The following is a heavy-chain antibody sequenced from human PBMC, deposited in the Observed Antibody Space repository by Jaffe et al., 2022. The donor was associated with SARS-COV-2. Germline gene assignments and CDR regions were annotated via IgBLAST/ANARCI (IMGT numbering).Heavy chain of an antibody. D-gene: IGHD2-15*01. CDR1: GFTFSSYG. CDR2: VWYDGTNK. Sequence: QVQLVESGGGVVQPGRSLRLSCAASGFTFSSYGMHWVRQAPGKGLEWVAVVWYDGTNKFYADSVKGRFTISRDNSKNMLYLQMDSLRAEDTAVYYCASPLGCGGGTCYFDGFDIWGQGTMVTVSS. CDR3: ASPLGCGGGTCYFDGFDI. J-gene: IGHJ3*02. V-gene: IGHV3-33*01.